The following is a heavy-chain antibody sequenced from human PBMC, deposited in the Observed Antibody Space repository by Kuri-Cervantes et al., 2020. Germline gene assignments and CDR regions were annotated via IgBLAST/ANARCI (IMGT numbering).Heavy chain of an antibody. V-gene: IGHV1-8*01. CDR3: ARRSVAGTGFDY. CDR1: GYTFSSYD. Sequence: ASVKVSCKASGYTFSSYDINWVRQATGQGLEWMGWMNPNSGNTGYAQKFQGRVTMTRNTSISTAYMGLSSLRSEDTAVYYCARRSVAGTGFDYWGQGTLVTVSS. J-gene: IGHJ4*02. CDR2: MNPNSGNT. D-gene: IGHD6-19*01.